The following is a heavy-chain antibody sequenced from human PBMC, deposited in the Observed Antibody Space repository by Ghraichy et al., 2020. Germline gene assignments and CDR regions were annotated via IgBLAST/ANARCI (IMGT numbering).Heavy chain of an antibody. J-gene: IGHJ4*02. CDR3: AGQMPAITSYYFDY. Sequence: SETLSLTCTVSGASISSSGYYWGWIRQPPGKGLEWIGRIYYSGSTNYSPSLKSRVTISLDKSKNHFSLNLSSVTAADTAVYYCAGQMPAITSYYFDYWGQGTLVTVSS. CDR1: GASISSSGYY. CDR2: IYYSGST. D-gene: IGHD5-24*01. V-gene: IGHV4-39*07.